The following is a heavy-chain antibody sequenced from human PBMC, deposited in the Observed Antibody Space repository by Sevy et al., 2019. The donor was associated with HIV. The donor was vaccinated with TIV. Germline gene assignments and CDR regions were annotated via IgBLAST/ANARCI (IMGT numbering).Heavy chain of an antibody. D-gene: IGHD6-6*01. CDR2: ISWNSGSI. CDR1: GFGFDDYA. V-gene: IGHV3-9*03. Sequence: GGSLRLSCAASGFGFDDYAMHWVRQAPGKGLEWVSGISWNSGSIGYADSVKGRFTISRDNAKNSLYLQMNSLRAEDMALYYCAKDLYSSSSSGYGMDVWGQRTTVTVSS. J-gene: IGHJ6*02. CDR3: AKDLYSSSSSGYGMDV.